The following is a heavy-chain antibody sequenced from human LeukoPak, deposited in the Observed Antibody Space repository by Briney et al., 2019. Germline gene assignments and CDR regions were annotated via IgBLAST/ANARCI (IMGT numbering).Heavy chain of an antibody. J-gene: IGHJ4*02. Sequence: GASVKVSCKASGYTFTGYYMHWVRQAPGQGLEWMGWINPNSGGTNYAQKFQGRVTMTRDTSISTAYMELSRLRSDDTAVYYCARDARWQQPEYYFDYWGQGTLVTVSS. V-gene: IGHV1-2*02. CDR3: ARDARWQQPEYYFDY. CDR1: GYTFTGYY. D-gene: IGHD6-13*01. CDR2: INPNSGGT.